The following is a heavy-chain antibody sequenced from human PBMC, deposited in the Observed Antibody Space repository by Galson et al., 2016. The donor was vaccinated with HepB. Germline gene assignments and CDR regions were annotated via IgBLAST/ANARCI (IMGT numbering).Heavy chain of an antibody. CDR3: ARAGTIGDGMDV. D-gene: IGHD3-16*01. CDR1: GYPFTTYA. Sequence: SVKVSCKASGYPFTTYAINWVRQAPGQGLEWLGWTDLKSGFTASAQKFQGRVTITSDTSISTAYMVLSGLRTEDTAVYYCARAGTIGDGMDVWGQGTTVTVSS. V-gene: IGHV1-8*01. CDR2: TDLKSGFT. J-gene: IGHJ6*02.